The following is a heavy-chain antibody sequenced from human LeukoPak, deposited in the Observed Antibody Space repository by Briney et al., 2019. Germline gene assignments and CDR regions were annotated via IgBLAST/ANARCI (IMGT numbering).Heavy chain of an antibody. Sequence: SETLSLTCTVSGGSISSYYWSWIRQPPGKGLEWIGSIYYSGSTYYNPSLKSRVTISVGTSKNQFSLKLSSVTAADTAVYYCASLGPDYYFDYWGQGTLVTVSS. J-gene: IGHJ4*02. D-gene: IGHD1-14*01. CDR3: ASLGPDYYFDY. CDR1: GGSISSYY. CDR2: IYYSGST. V-gene: IGHV4-59*05.